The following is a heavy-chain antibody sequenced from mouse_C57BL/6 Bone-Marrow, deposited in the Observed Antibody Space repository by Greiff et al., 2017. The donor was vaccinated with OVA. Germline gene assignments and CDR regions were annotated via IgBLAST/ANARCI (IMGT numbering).Heavy chain of an antibody. CDR1: GYTFTSYW. D-gene: IGHD3-2*02. CDR2: IYPGSGST. Sequence: QVQLQQPGAELVKPGASVKMSCKASGYTFTSYWITWVKQRPGQGLEWIGDIYPGSGSTNYNEKFKSKATLTVDTSSSTAYMQLSSLTSEDSAVYYCARRGVDSSGYWFAYWGQGTLVTVSA. J-gene: IGHJ3*01. V-gene: IGHV1-55*01. CDR3: ARRGVDSSGYWFAY.